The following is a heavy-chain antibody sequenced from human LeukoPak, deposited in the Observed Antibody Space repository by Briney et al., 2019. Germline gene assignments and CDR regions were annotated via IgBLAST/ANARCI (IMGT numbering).Heavy chain of an antibody. J-gene: IGHJ4*02. D-gene: IGHD3-16*02. CDR2: ISGSGGST. Sequence: GGSLRLSCAGSGFTFSSYGMSWVRQAPGKGLEWVSGISGSGGSTYYADSVKGRFTISRDNAKNSLYLQMNSLRAEDTAVYYCAKEDDYVWGSYRTVTYWGQGTLVTVSS. V-gene: IGHV3-23*01. CDR1: GFTFSSYG. CDR3: AKEDDYVWGSYRTVTY.